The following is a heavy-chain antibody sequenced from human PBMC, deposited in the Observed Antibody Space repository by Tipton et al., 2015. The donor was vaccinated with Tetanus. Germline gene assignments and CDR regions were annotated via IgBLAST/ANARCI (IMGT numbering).Heavy chain of an antibody. V-gene: IGHV3-53*01. CDR1: GFTVGSNY. CDR3: VRTFTGSYNN. CDR2: IYAGGST. J-gene: IGHJ4*01. D-gene: IGHD1-26*01. Sequence: SLRLSRAASGFTVGSNYMGWVRQAPGKGLEWVSFIYAGGSTYYADSVQGRFTISRDTSRNTLYLQMNSLRIDDTAVYYCVRTFTGSYNNWGHGTLVTVSS.